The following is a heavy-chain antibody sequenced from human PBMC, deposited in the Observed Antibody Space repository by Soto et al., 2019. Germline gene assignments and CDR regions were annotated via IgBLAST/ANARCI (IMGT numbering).Heavy chain of an antibody. V-gene: IGHV4-59*08. CDR3: ARHGNWNSGVAWFDP. J-gene: IGHJ5*02. CDR1: GGSISGYY. Sequence: SETLSLTCTVSGGSISGYYWSWIRQPPGKGLEWIGYIHYSGSTNSNPSLKSRVTILVDTSKNQFSLKLSSVTAADTAVYYCARHGNWNSGVAWFDPWGEGNLVTVSS. CDR2: IHYSGST. D-gene: IGHD1-7*01.